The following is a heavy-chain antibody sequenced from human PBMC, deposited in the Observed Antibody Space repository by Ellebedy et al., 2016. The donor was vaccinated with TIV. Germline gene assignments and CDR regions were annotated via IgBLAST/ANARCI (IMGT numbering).Heavy chain of an antibody. D-gene: IGHD6-13*01. CDR2: INPNSGGT. CDR3: ARGGSSNWYEAFDF. CDR1: GYTFTDYY. V-gene: IGHV1-2*04. Sequence: AASVKVSCKASGYTFTDYYLHWVRQAPGQGLEWLGWINPNSGGTNFAQKFQGWVTLTRDTTITTAYMELSSLTYDDTATAVFYCARGGSSNWYEAFDFWGQGTLVTASS. J-gene: IGHJ4*02.